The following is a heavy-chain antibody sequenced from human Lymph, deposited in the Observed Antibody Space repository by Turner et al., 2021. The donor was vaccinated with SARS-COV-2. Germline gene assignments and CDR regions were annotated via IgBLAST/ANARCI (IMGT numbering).Heavy chain of an antibody. V-gene: IGHV3-53*02. CDR3: ARDLGTYGMDV. CDR1: GIIVSRNY. D-gene: IGHD6-13*01. CDR2: IYSGGTT. J-gene: IGHJ6*02. Sequence: ELQLVETGGGLIQPGGSLRPSCAASGIIVSRNYMNWVRQAPGKGLEWVSVIYSGGTTYYADSVKGRFTISRDNSKNTLYLQMNSLRVEDTAVYYCARDLGTYGMDVWGQGTTVTVSS.